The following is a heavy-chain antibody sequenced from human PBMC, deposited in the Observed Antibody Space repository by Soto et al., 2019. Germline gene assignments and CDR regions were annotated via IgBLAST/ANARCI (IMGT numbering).Heavy chain of an antibody. CDR3: ARGSVVENWFDP. D-gene: IGHD2-15*01. CDR2: IWYDGSNK. Sequence: GGSLRLSCAASGFTFSSYGMHWVRQAPGKGLEWVAVIWYDGSNKYYADSVKGRFTISRDNSKNTLYLQMNSLRAEDTAVYYCARGSVVENWFDPWGQGTLVTVSS. CDR1: GFTFSSYG. J-gene: IGHJ5*02. V-gene: IGHV3-33*01.